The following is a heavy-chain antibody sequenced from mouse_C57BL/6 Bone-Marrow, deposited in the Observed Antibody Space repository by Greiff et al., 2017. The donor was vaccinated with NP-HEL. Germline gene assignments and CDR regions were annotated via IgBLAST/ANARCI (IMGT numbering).Heavy chain of an antibody. J-gene: IGHJ1*03. V-gene: IGHV1-69*01. Sequence: VKLQQPGAELVMPGASVKLSCKASGYTFTSYWMHWVKQRPGQGLEWIGEIDPSDSYTNYNQKFKGKSTLTVDKSSSTAYMQLSSLTSEDSAVYYCARTRYGSSRYWYFDVWGTGTTVTVSS. CDR1: GYTFTSYW. D-gene: IGHD1-1*01. CDR2: IDPSDSYT. CDR3: ARTRYGSSRYWYFDV.